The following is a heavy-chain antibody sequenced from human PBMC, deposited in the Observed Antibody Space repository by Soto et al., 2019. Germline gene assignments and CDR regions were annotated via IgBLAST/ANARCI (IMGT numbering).Heavy chain of an antibody. CDR3: ERLLDYWGEPHYFDS. D-gene: IGHD7-27*01. V-gene: IGHV5-51*01. CDR2: IYPDDSET. Sequence: VESLKISCQASGYTFSSNWIGWVRQMPGKGLEWMGIIYPDDSETRYSPSFQGQVTISADRSFNTAYLQWASLQDSDTAIYYCERLLDYWGEPHYFDSWGPGTMVTVSS. J-gene: IGHJ4*02. CDR1: GYTFSSNW.